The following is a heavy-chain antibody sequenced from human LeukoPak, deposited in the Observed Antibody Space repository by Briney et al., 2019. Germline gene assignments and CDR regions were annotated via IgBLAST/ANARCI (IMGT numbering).Heavy chain of an antibody. CDR1: GFTFSSYS. Sequence: GGSLRLSCAASGFTFSSYSVNWVRQAPGKGLEWVSYISSSSSTIYYADSVKGRFTISRDNAKNSLYLQMNSLRAEDTAVYYCARTQEGFWSGYYTGFDYWGQGTLVTVSS. J-gene: IGHJ4*02. CDR3: ARTQEGFWSGYYTGFDY. V-gene: IGHV3-48*01. D-gene: IGHD3-3*01. CDR2: ISSSSSTI.